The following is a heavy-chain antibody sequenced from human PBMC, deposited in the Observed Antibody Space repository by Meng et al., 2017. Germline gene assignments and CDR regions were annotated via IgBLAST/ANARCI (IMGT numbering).Heavy chain of an antibody. V-gene: IGHV1-2*02. Sequence: ASVKVSCKASGYTFTGCYMHWVRQAPGQGREWMGWINPNSGGTNYAQKFQGRVTMTRDTSISTAYMELRRLRSDDTAVYYCARVGYCSGGSCYSESPHNSFDPWGQGTLVTVSS. CDR2: INPNSGGT. J-gene: IGHJ5*02. CDR3: ARVGYCSGGSCYSESPHNSFDP. CDR1: GYTFTGCY. D-gene: IGHD2-15*01.